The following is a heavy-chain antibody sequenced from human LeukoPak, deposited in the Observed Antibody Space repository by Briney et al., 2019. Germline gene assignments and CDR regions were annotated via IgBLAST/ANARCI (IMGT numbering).Heavy chain of an antibody. D-gene: IGHD2-21*01. CDR3: ARVFHYTSGCAIYY. CDR2: IKQDGSEK. J-gene: IGHJ4*02. Sequence: GGSLRLSCVASAFTFNSYWMSWVRQAPGKGLEWVANIKQDGSEKYYVDSVKGRFTISRDNAKNSLYLQMNSLRAEDTAVYFCARVFHYTSGCAIYYWGQGTLVTVSS. V-gene: IGHV3-7*01. CDR1: AFTFNSYW.